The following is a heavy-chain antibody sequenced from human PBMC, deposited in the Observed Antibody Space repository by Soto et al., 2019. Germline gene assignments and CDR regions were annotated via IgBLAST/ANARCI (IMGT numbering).Heavy chain of an antibody. V-gene: IGHV4-59*01. J-gene: IGHJ4*02. D-gene: IGHD4-4*01. Sequence: SETLPLTCTVSGGSISSYYWSWIRQPPGKGLEWIGYIYYSGGTNYNPSLKSRVTISVDTSKNQFSLKLSSVTAADTAVYYCARVTVTTPHFDYWGQGTLVTVSS. CDR2: IYYSGGT. CDR3: ARVTVTTPHFDY. CDR1: GGSISSYY.